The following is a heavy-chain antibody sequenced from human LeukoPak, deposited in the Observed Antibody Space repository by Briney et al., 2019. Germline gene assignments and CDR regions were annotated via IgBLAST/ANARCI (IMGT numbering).Heavy chain of an antibody. CDR1: GFTFTTYG. J-gene: IGHJ4*02. V-gene: IGHV3-23*01. D-gene: IGHD3-9*01. CDR3: ASLPYYDILTGKTYYFDY. Sequence: GGSLRLSCSASGFTFTTYGMNWVRQAPGKGLEWVSGIGGSGIRTYYADSVKGRFIISRDNAKNSLYLQMNSLRAEDTAVYYRASLPYYDILTGKTYYFDYWGQGTLVTVSS. CDR2: IGGSGIRT.